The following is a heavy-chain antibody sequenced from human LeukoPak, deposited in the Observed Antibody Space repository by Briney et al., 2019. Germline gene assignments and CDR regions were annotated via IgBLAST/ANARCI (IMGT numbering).Heavy chain of an antibody. V-gene: IGHV3-30*18. CDR2: ISYDGSNK. D-gene: IGHD4-11*01. CDR3: AKINYAALHHYYGMDV. J-gene: IGHJ6*02. Sequence: GGSLRLSCAASGFTFSSYGMHWVRQAPGKGLEWVAVISYDGSNKYYADSVKGRFTISRDNSKNTLYLQMNSLRAEDTAVYYCAKINYAALHHYYGMDVWGQGTTVTVSS. CDR1: GFTFSSYG.